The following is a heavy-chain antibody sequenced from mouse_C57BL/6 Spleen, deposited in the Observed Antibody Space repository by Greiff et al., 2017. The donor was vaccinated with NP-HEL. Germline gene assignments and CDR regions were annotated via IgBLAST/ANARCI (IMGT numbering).Heavy chain of an antibody. CDR2: IWSGGST. J-gene: IGHJ4*01. Sequence: VKLVESGPGLVQPSQSLSITCTVSGFSLTSYGVHWVRQSPGKGLEWLGVIWSGGSTDYNAAFISRLSISKDNSKSQVFFKMNSLQADDTAIYYCARNWGYGSSFYAMDYWGQGTSVTVSS. V-gene: IGHV2-2*01. CDR3: ARNWGYGSSFYAMDY. CDR1: GFSLTSYG. D-gene: IGHD1-1*01.